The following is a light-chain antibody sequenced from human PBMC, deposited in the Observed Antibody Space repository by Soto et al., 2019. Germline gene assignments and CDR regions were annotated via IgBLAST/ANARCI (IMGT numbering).Light chain of an antibody. CDR1: QSVSSY. V-gene: IGKV3-20*01. CDR2: DAS. Sequence: EIVLTQSPATLSLSPGERATLSCRASQSVSSYLAWYQQKPGQAPRLLIYDASNRATGIPARFSGSGSGTDFTLTICRLDPEDFAVYYCQQYGSSPLGQGTKVEIK. CDR3: QQYGSSP. J-gene: IGKJ1*01.